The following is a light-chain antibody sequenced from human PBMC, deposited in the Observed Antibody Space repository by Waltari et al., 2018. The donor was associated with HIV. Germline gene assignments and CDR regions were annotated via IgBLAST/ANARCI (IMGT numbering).Light chain of an antibody. J-gene: IGLJ1*01. CDR3: SSYRSSSTLEV. Sequence: QSALTQPASVSGSPGQSITISCTGTSSDVGGSNYVSWYQQHPGKAPKLMIYEVSNRPSGVSNRFSGSKSGNTASLTISGLQAEDEADYYCSSYRSSSTLEVFGTGTKVTVL. V-gene: IGLV2-14*01. CDR2: EVS. CDR1: SSDVGGSNY.